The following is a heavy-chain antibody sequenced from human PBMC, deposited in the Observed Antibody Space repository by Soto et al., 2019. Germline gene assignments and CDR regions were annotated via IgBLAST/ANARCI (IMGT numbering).Heavy chain of an antibody. CDR3: ARVGRYGWDFDH. V-gene: IGHV5-51*01. CDR1: GYSFASHW. D-gene: IGHD5-18*01. J-gene: IGHJ4*02. CDR2: IYPGDSDT. Sequence: GESLKISCKGSGYSFASHWVAWVRQMPEKGLEWIGTIYPGDSDTKYSPAFRGQVTISADTSVSTAYLQWRSLEATDSAIYFCARVGRYGWDFDHWGQGTLVTVSS.